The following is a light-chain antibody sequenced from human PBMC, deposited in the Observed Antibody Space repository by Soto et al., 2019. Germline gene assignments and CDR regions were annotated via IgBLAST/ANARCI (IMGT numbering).Light chain of an antibody. V-gene: IGKV3-20*01. Sequence: EIVLTQSPATLSLSPGERATLSCRASQTFSNSFLSWFQQIPGQAPRLLIYGASSRATGIPDRFSGSGSGTDFTLTISRLEPEDFAVYYCQQYGSTFGQGTRLEIK. CDR3: QQYGST. J-gene: IGKJ5*01. CDR2: GAS. CDR1: QTFSNSF.